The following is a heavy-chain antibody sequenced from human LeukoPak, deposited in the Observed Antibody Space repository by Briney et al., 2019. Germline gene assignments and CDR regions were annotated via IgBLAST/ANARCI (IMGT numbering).Heavy chain of an antibody. CDR1: GGSFSGYY. J-gene: IGHJ4*02. CDR2: IYYSGST. V-gene: IGHV4-59*01. D-gene: IGHD6-19*01. CDR3: ARGIAVAGTYFDY. Sequence: SETLSLTCAVYGGSFSGYYWSWIRQPPGKGLEWIGYIYYSGSTNYNPSLKSRVTISVDTSKNQFSLKLSSVTAADTAVYYCARGIAVAGTYFDYWGQGTLVTVSS.